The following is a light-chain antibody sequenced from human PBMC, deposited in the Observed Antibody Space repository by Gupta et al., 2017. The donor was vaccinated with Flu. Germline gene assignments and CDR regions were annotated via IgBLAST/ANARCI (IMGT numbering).Light chain of an antibody. J-gene: IGKJ1*01. V-gene: IGKV3-15*01. CDR2: YAS. CDR3: KQYNDWRT. CDR1: QTVYIN. Sequence: ETVMTRSPATLSVSPGERATLSCRASQTVYINLAWYQQKPGQAPRLLIYYASTRATGIPARFSGSGSGTDFTLTISRLQSEDFALYYCKQYNDWRTFGQGTKVEIK.